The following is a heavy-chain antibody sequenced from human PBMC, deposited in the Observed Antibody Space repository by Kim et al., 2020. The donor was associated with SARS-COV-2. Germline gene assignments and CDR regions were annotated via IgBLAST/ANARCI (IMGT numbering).Heavy chain of an antibody. CDR1: GFTFRSYG. CDR2: IWYDGSQK. J-gene: IGHJ4*02. V-gene: IGHV3-33*01. CDR3: ARNSDTLGFVY. D-gene: IGHD2-15*01. Sequence: GGSLRLSCTASGFTFRSYGMHWVRQAPGKGLEWVAVIWYDGSQKYYGDSVKGRFTISRDNSKNMLYLQVNSLRVEDTAVYFCARNSDTLGFVYWGQGTLVTVSS.